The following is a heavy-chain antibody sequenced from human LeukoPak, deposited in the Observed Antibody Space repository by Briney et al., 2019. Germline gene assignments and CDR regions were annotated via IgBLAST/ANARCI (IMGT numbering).Heavy chain of an antibody. V-gene: IGHV5-51*01. Sequence: GESLKISCKGSGYSFTSYWIAWVRQMPGRGLEWMGIIYPVDSDTIYRPFFPGQVTISADKYISTAYLQWSSLKASDTAMYYCARSGGNIESSTWYGHWGQGNLVTVSS. CDR3: ARSGGNIESSTWYGH. CDR2: IYPVDSDT. CDR1: GYSFTSYW. J-gene: IGHJ1*01. D-gene: IGHD6-13*01.